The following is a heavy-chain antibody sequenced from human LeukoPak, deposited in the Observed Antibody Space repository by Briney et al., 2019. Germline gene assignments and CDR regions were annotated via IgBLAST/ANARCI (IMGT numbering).Heavy chain of an antibody. V-gene: IGHV4-34*01. Sequence: SETLSLTCAVYGGSFSGYYWSWIRQPPGKGLEWIGEINHSGSTNYNPSLKSRVTISVDTSKNQFSLKLSSVTAADTAVFYCARTRYYYNSRSYGAPYYFDYWGQGTLVTVSS. CDR2: INHSGST. CDR3: ARTRYYYNSRSYGAPYYFDY. D-gene: IGHD3-10*01. CDR1: GGSFSGYY. J-gene: IGHJ4*02.